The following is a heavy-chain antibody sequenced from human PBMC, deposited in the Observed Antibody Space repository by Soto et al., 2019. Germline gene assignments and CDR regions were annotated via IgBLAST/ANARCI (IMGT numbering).Heavy chain of an antibody. J-gene: IGHJ4*02. Sequence: PSETLSPTNPFFVGPSSGYSWGWFRQPPGKGLEWIGYIYYSGSTNYNPSLKSRVTISVDTSKNQFSLKLSSVTAADTAVYYCARGKGKYYFDYWGQGTLVTVSS. CDR2: IYYSGST. CDR3: ARGKGKYYFDY. V-gene: IGHV4-59*01. CDR1: VGPSSGYS.